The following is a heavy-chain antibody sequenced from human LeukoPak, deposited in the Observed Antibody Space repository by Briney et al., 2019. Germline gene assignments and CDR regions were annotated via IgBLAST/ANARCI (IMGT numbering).Heavy chain of an antibody. J-gene: IGHJ4*02. Sequence: SETLSLTCTVSGGSISSSSYYWGWIRQPPGKGLEWIGSIYYSGSTYYNPSLKSRVTISVDTSKNQFSLKLSSVTAADTAVYYCARLGSSPDFFDYWGQGALLTVSS. CDR1: GGSISSSSYY. CDR3: ARLGSSPDFFDY. CDR2: IYYSGST. D-gene: IGHD6-13*01. V-gene: IGHV4-39*01.